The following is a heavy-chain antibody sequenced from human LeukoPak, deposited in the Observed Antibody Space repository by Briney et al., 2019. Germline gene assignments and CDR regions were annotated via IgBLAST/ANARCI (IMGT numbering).Heavy chain of an antibody. CDR1: GGSISSYY. CDR3: ARAPHGIVVVTATRSVAFDI. J-gene: IGHJ3*02. V-gene: IGHV4-59*01. Sequence: SETLSLTCTVSGGSISSYYWSWIRQPPGKGLEWIGYIYYSGSTNYNPSLKSRVTISVDTSKNQFSLKLSSVTAADTAVYHCARAPHGIVVVTATRSVAFDIWGQGTMVTVSS. CDR2: IYYSGST. D-gene: IGHD2-21*02.